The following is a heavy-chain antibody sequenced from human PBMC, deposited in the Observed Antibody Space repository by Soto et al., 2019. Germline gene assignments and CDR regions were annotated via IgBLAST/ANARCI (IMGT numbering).Heavy chain of an antibody. J-gene: IGHJ5*02. D-gene: IGHD6-19*01. CDR1: GFTFSSYA. CDR3: AKPVEQWLVFGDWFDH. V-gene: IGHV3-23*01. CDR2: ISGSGGST. Sequence: EVQLLESGGGLVQPGGSLRLSCAASGFTFSSYAMSWVRQAPGKGLEWVSAISGSGGSTYYADSVKGRFTISRDNSKNTLYLQMNSLRAEDTAVYYCAKPVEQWLVFGDWFDHWGQGTLVTVSS.